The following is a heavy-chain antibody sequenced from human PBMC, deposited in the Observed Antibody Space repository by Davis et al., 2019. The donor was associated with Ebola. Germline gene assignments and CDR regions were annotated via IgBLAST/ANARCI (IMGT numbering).Heavy chain of an antibody. V-gene: IGHV3-23*01. CDR2: IGSDTAT. CDR3: AKDLFWWSAADV. Sequence: GESLKISCAASGFNFGIYAMSWVRQAPGEGLEWVSGIGSDTATHYADSVRGRFTISRDDSKNTLFLEMDSLRAEDTAVYYCAKDLFWWSAADVWGQGTTVIVSS. CDR1: GFNFGIYA. D-gene: IGHD2-8*02. J-gene: IGHJ6*02.